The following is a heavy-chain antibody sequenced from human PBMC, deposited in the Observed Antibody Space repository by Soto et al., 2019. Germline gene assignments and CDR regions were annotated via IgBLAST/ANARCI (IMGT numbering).Heavy chain of an antibody. CDR2: IKEDGSEK. CDR1: GFTFSSYW. J-gene: IGHJ4*02. D-gene: IGHD3-10*01. V-gene: IGHV3-7*04. CDR3: ARATGADEEDY. Sequence: EVQLVESGGGLVQPGGSLRLSCAASGFTFSSYWMSWVRQAPGKGLEWVANIKEDGSEKYYVDSVKGRFTISRDNAKNSLYLQMNSLRAEDTAVYYCARATGADEEDYWGQGTLVTVSS.